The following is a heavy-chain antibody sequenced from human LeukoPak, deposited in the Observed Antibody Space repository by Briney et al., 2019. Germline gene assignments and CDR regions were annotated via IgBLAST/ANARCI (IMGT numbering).Heavy chain of an antibody. D-gene: IGHD2-15*01. CDR3: ARFACSGGSCYLDY. Sequence: SETLSLTCTVSGGSISSYYWSWIRQPAGKGLEWIGRIYTSESTNYNPSLKSRVTMSVDTCKNQFSLKLSSVTAADTAVYYCARFACSGGSCYLDYWGQGTLVTVSS. CDR2: IYTSEST. V-gene: IGHV4-4*07. J-gene: IGHJ4*02. CDR1: GGSISSYY.